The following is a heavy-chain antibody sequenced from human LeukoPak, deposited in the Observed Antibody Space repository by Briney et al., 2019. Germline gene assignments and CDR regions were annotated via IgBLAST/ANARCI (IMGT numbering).Heavy chain of an antibody. CDR1: GFTFSRSA. J-gene: IGHJ4*02. D-gene: IGHD6-13*01. Sequence: SVKVSCKTSGFTFSRSAVQWVRQACGQRLEWMGWIVVGSGDTNYSQKFQERVTITRDRSTSTVYMELSSLISEDTAVYYCASHSSSWYGFDYWGQGTLVTVSS. CDR2: IVVGSGDT. CDR3: ASHSSSWYGFDY. V-gene: IGHV1-58*01.